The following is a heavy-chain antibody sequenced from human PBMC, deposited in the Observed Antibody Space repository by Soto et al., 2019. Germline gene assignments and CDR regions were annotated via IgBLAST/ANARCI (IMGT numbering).Heavy chain of an antibody. V-gene: IGHV1-18*01. CDR3: ARDNYCTNTNCYGLAYFDP. Sequence: ASVKVSCKASGYTFSTYAVAWVRQAPGQGLEWMGWISAYNGDTIYARNLQGRVTMTTDTPTSTAYMELRSLTTDDTAIYYCARDNYCTNTNCYGLAYFDPWGQGTLVTVSS. CDR1: GYTFSTYA. J-gene: IGHJ5*02. CDR2: ISAYNGDT. D-gene: IGHD2-2*01.